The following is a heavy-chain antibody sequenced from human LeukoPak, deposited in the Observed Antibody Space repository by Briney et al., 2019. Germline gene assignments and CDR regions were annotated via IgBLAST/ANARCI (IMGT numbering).Heavy chain of an antibody. V-gene: IGHV4-59*08. CDR1: GDSINNYY. CDR3: ARHQYSGSYYHY. Sequence: PSETLSLTCTVSGDSINNYYWSWIRQPPGKGLEWIGFIYYSGSTNYNPSLKSRVTISINTSKNQFSLRLTSVTAADTAVYYCARHQYSGSYYHYWGQGTLVTVSS. CDR2: IYYSGST. D-gene: IGHD1-26*01. J-gene: IGHJ4*02.